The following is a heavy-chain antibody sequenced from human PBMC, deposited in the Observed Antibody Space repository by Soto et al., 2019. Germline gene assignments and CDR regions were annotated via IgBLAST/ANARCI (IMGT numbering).Heavy chain of an antibody. V-gene: IGHV3-30-3*01. CDR1: GFTFSSYA. CDR2: ISYDGSNK. CDR3: ARGGYDSSGYYPALYFDY. D-gene: IGHD3-22*01. Sequence: PGGSLRLSCAASGFTFSSYAMHWVRQAPSKGLEWVAVISYDGSNKYYADSVKGRFTISRDNSKNTLYLQMNSLRAEDTAVYYCARGGYDSSGYYPALYFDYWGQGTLVTVSS. J-gene: IGHJ4*02.